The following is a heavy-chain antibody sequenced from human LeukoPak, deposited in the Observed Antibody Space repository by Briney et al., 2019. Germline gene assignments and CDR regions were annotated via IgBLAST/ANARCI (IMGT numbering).Heavy chain of an antibody. J-gene: IGHJ4*02. D-gene: IGHD6-19*01. CDR2: IIPIFGTA. CDR3: AVRIAVAGPLD. Sequence: ASVKVSCKASGGTFSSYAISWVRQAPGQGLEWMGGIIPIFGTANYAQKFQGRVTITADESTSIAYMELSSLRSEDTAVYYCAVRIAVAGPLDWGQGTLVTVSS. V-gene: IGHV1-69*13. CDR1: GGTFSSYA.